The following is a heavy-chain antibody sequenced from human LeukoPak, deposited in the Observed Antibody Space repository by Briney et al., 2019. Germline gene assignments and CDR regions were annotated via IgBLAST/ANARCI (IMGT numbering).Heavy chain of an antibody. CDR2: MYHSGST. CDR3: ARGKWYFDL. J-gene: IGHJ2*01. CDR1: GGSISSGGYS. Sequence: KSSETLSLTCTVSGGSISSGGYSWTWIRQPPGKGLEWIGYMYHSGSTYYKPSLKSRVTISVDESKNQLSLKLKSATAADTAVYYCARGKWYFDLWGRGTLVTVSS. V-gene: IGHV4-30-2*01.